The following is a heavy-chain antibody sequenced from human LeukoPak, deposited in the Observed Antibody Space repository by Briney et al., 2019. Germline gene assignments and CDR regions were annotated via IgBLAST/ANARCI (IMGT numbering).Heavy chain of an antibody. CDR3: ARDRGQQLVRGFDY. J-gene: IGHJ4*02. D-gene: IGHD6-13*01. Sequence: GGSLRLSCAASGFTFNSYGMHWVRQAPGKGLEWVAVIWYDGSNKYYADSVKGRFTISRDNSKNTLYLQMNSLRAEDTAVYYCARDRGQQLVRGFDYWGQGTLVTVSS. V-gene: IGHV3-33*01. CDR1: GFTFNSYG. CDR2: IWYDGSNK.